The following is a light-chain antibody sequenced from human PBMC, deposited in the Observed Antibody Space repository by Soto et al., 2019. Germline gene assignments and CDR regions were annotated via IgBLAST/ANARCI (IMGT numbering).Light chain of an antibody. CDR1: QNVSTY. J-gene: IGKJ3*01. CDR2: DAS. Sequence: EIVLTQSPATLSLSPGERVTLSCRASQNVSTYLAWYQQKPGQAPRLLTYDASDSATGIPARFSGSGSGTDFTLTISSPEPEDSAVYDCQQRTNWLTFGPGTKVDIK. CDR3: QQRTNWLT. V-gene: IGKV3-11*01.